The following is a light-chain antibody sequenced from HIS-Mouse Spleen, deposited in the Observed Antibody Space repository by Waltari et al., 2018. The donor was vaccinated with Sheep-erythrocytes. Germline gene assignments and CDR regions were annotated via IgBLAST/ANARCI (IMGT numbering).Light chain of an antibody. J-gene: IGLJ3*02. Sequence: QSALTQPASVSGSPGQSITISCTGTSSDVGSYNLVSWYQQHPGKAPKLMIYEGSKRPSGVSNRVSGSTSGNTASLTISGLQAEDEADYYCCSYAGSSTPWVFGGGTKLTVL. CDR3: CSYAGSSTPWV. V-gene: IGLV2-23*01. CDR1: SSDVGSYNL. CDR2: EGS.